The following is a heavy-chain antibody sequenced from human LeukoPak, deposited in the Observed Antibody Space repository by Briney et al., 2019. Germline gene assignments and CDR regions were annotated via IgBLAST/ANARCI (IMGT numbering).Heavy chain of an antibody. J-gene: IGHJ6*03. CDR3: ARVTGATYSYYYYYYMDV. Sequence: GASVKVSCKASGYTFTGYYIHWVRQAPGQGLEWMGWINPNSGGTNYAQKFQGRVTMTRDTSISTAYMELSRLRSDDTAVYYCARVTGATYSYYYYYYMDVWGKGTTVTVSS. CDR2: INPNSGGT. V-gene: IGHV1-2*02. D-gene: IGHD1-26*01. CDR1: GYTFTGYY.